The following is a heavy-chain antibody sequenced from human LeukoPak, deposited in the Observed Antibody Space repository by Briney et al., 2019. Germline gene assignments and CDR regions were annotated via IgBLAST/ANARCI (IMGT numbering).Heavy chain of an antibody. CDR3: ARTDSGGYQDY. Sequence: SDTLSLTCSVSGGSITNNYWSWIRQPPGKGLEWIGYIYYTGITKYNPSVQSRITISVDTSKNQFSLKLNSATAADTAVYFCARTDSGGYQDYWGQGILVTVSS. D-gene: IGHD3-22*01. CDR2: IYYTGIT. J-gene: IGHJ4*02. CDR1: GGSITNNY. V-gene: IGHV4-59*01.